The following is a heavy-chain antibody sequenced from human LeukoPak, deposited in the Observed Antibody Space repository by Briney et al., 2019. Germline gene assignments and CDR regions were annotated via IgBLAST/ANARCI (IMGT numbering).Heavy chain of an antibody. J-gene: IGHJ4*02. V-gene: IGHV1-2*02. CDR2: INPNSGGT. CDR1: GYMFTGYY. D-gene: IGHD2-21*02. Sequence: EASVKVSCKASGYMFTGYYMHWVRQAPGQGLEWMGWINPNSGGTNYAQKFQGRVTMTRDTSISTAYMELSSLRSDDTAVYYCARGYCSSDCFTLFDYWGQGTLVTVSS. CDR3: ARGYCSSDCFTLFDY.